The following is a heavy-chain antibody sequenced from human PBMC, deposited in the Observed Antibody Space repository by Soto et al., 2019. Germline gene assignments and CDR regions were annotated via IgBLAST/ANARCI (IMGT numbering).Heavy chain of an antibody. Sequence: SSVKVSCKASGGTFSSYAISWVRQAPGQGLEWMGGIIPIFGTANYAQKFQGRVTITADESTSTAYMELSSLRSEDTAVYYCARDRSSSGWNHWYFDLWGRGTLVTVSS. D-gene: IGHD6-19*01. CDR1: GGTFSSYA. CDR3: ARDRSSSGWNHWYFDL. J-gene: IGHJ2*01. CDR2: IIPIFGTA. V-gene: IGHV1-69*13.